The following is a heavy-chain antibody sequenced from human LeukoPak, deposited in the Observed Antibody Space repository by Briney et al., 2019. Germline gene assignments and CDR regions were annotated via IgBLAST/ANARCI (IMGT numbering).Heavy chain of an antibody. CDR3: ASRHCSGGDCYFAGADPFDH. V-gene: IGHV3-20*04. CDR2: INRNGGAI. CDR1: GFTFGDYS. J-gene: IGHJ4*02. Sequence: GGSLRLSCSASGFTFGDYSMHWVRQAPGEGLEWVSVINRNGGAIKYADSVKGRFAISRDTSKNTVYLQMNNLRAEDTAVYYRASRHCSGGDCYFAGADPFDHWGQGTLVTVSS. D-gene: IGHD2-21*01.